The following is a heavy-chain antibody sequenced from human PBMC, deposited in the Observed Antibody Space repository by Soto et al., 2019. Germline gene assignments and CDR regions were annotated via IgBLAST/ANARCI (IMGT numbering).Heavy chain of an antibody. V-gene: IGHV3-7*01. J-gene: IGHJ4*02. CDR3: AGCSATTGSYYRPCDY. Sequence: EVQLVESGGGLVQPGGSLRLSCAASGFTFSTYSMTWVREAPGKGLEWVANIKQDGSEESYVDSVKGRFTISKDNAKTSLYQQMKSRRVEDTDVHYRAGCSATTGSYYRPCDYWGQGTRVTVSS. CDR1: GFTFSTYS. D-gene: IGHD1-26*01. CDR2: IKQDGSEE.